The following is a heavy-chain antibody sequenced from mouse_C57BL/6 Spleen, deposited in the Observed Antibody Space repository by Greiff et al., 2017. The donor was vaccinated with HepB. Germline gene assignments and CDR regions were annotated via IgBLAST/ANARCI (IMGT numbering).Heavy chain of an antibody. CDR1: GYTFTSYW. J-gene: IGHJ3*01. Sequence: QVQLQQPGAELVKPGASVKLSCKASGYTFTSYWMQWVKQRPGQGLEWIGEIDPSDSYTNYNQKLKGKATLTVEASSSTAYMQLSSLTSEDSAVYYCARGGDRFAYWGQGTLVTVSA. D-gene: IGHD2-13*01. V-gene: IGHV1-50*01. CDR3: ARGGDRFAY. CDR2: IDPSDSYT.